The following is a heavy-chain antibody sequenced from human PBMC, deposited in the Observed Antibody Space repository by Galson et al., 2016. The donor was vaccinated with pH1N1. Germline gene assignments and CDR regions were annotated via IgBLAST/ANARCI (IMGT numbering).Heavy chain of an antibody. V-gene: IGHV2-5*02. Sequence: PALVKPTQTLTLTCTFSGFSISSSGMGVGWTRQPPGKALEWLAVIYWDDDKRYSPSLKSRLTITKDTSKNHVVLTMTNMDPMDTATYSCAHREVMITNAFDFWGQGTMVTVSS. CDR1: GFSISSSGMG. J-gene: IGHJ3*01. CDR3: AHREVMITNAFDF. D-gene: IGHD3-16*01. CDR2: IYWDDDK.